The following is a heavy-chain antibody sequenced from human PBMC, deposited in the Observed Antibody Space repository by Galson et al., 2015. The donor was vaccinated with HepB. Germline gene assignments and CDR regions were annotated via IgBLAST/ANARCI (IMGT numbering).Heavy chain of an antibody. Sequence: SVKVSCKASGYTFTSYAMHWVRQAPGQRLEWMGWINAGNGNTKYSQKFQGRVTITRDTSASTAYMELSSLRSEDTAVYYCARDEAPVNDYGDYPFDYWGQGTLVTVSS. CDR1: GYTFTSYA. J-gene: IGHJ4*02. CDR3: ARDEAPVNDYGDYPFDY. V-gene: IGHV1-3*01. D-gene: IGHD4-17*01. CDR2: INAGNGNT.